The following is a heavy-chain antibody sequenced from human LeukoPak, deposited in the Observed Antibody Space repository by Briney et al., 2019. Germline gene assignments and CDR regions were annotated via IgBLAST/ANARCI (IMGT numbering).Heavy chain of an antibody. CDR3: AKGDFRGYYGRDQFDF. Sequence: GGSLRLSCAASGFTVNKYGMHWVRQAPGKGLEWVSFIGFDGGNEYYAESVKGRFTVSRDNSKNTLYLQMNRLRAEDSALYYCAKGDFRGYYGRDQFDFWGQGTLVTVSS. J-gene: IGHJ4*02. D-gene: IGHD4-17*01. CDR1: GFTVNKYG. V-gene: IGHV3-30*02. CDR2: IGFDGGNE.